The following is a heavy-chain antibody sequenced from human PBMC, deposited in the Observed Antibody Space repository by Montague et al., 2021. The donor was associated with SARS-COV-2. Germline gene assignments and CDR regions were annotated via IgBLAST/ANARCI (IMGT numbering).Heavy chain of an antibody. Sequence: SETLSLTCAVSGGSIGRGDHYWSWIRQPPGKGLEWIGYIYYSGITYFNPSLKSRVTMSLDRPTNRFSLRLNSVTAADTAMYYCARAQNTCFIANCVNYFDFWGLGAQVTVSS. D-gene: IGHD1-1*01. J-gene: IGHJ4*02. CDR1: GGSIGRGDHY. V-gene: IGHV4-30-4*02. CDR2: IYYSGIT. CDR3: ARAQNTCFIANCVNYFDF.